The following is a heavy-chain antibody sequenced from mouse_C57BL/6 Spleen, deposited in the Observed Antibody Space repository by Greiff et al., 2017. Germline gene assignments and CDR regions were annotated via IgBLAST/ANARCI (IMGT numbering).Heavy chain of an antibody. Sequence: EVQLQQSGPELVKPGASVKISCKASGYTFTDYYMNWVKQSHGKSLEWIGDINPNNGGTSYNQKFKGKATLTADKSSSTAYMELLSLTSYDSAVYYCARDDCYSWYFDVWGTGTTVTVSS. CDR2: INPNNGGT. D-gene: IGHD2-3*01. CDR3: ARDDCYSWYFDV. V-gene: IGHV1-26*01. J-gene: IGHJ1*03. CDR1: GYTFTDYY.